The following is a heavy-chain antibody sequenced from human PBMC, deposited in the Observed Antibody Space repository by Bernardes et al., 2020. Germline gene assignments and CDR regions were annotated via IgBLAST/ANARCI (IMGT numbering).Heavy chain of an antibody. D-gene: IGHD2-15*01. V-gene: IGHV1-8*01. CDR2: MNPNSGNT. Sequence: ASVKVSCKASGYTFTSYDINWVRQATGQGLAWMGWMNPNSGNTGYAQKFQGRVTMTRNTSISTAYMELSSLSSEDTAVYYCARVWHCSGGSCYSFGYWGQGTLVTVSS. CDR1: GYTFTSYD. J-gene: IGHJ4*02. CDR3: ARVWHCSGGSCYSFGY.